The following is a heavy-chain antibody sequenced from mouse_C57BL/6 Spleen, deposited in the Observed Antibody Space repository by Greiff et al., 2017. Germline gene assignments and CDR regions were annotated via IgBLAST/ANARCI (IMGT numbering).Heavy chain of an antibody. CDR1: GFTFSDAW. V-gene: IGHV6-6*01. J-gene: IGHJ2*01. Sequence: EVKLQESGGGLVQPGGSMKLSCAASGFTFSDAWMDWVRQSPEKGLEWVAEIRNKANNHATYYAESVKGRFTISRDDSKSSVYLQMNSLRAEDTGIYYCARLTGTGEYYFDYWGQGTTLTVSS. CDR2: IRNKANNHAT. D-gene: IGHD4-1*01. CDR3: ARLTGTGEYYFDY.